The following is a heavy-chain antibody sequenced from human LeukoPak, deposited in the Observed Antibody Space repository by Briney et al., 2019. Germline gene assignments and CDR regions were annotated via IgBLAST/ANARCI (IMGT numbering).Heavy chain of an antibody. CDR2: IKQDGSEK. CDR1: GFTFSSYW. V-gene: IGHV3-7*03. J-gene: IGHJ6*02. CDR3: AKESASWNYYYYGMDV. Sequence: GGSLRLSCAASGFTFSSYWMSWVRQAPGEGLEWVANIKQDGSEKYYVDSVKGRFTISRDNSKNTLYLQMNSLRAEDTAVYYCAKESASWNYYYYGMDVWGQGTTVTVSS. D-gene: IGHD2-2*01.